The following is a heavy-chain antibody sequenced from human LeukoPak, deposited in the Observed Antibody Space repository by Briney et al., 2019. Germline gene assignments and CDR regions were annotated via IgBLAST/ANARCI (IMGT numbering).Heavy chain of an antibody. CDR2: ISYDGSNK. D-gene: IGHD6-13*01. Sequence: GGSLRLSCAASGFTFSSYAMHWVRQAPGKGLEWVAVISYDGSNKYYAGSVKGRFTISRDNSKNTLYLQMNSLRAEDTAVYYCASPGGSWYHYFDYWGQGTLVTVSS. J-gene: IGHJ4*02. V-gene: IGHV3-30-3*01. CDR1: GFTFSSYA. CDR3: ASPGGSWYHYFDY.